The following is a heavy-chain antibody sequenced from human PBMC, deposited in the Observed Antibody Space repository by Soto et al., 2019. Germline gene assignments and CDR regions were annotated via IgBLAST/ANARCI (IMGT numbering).Heavy chain of an antibody. Sequence: SVKVSCKASGFTFTSSAMQWVRQARGQRLEWIGWIVVGSGNTNYAQKFQERVTMTRDTSTSTVYMELSSLRSEDSAVYYCARVRVGATTADYYYYGLDVWGQGTTVTVSS. CDR3: ARVRVGATTADYYYYGLDV. V-gene: IGHV1-58*02. CDR2: IVVGSGNT. D-gene: IGHD1-26*01. J-gene: IGHJ6*02. CDR1: GFTFTSSA.